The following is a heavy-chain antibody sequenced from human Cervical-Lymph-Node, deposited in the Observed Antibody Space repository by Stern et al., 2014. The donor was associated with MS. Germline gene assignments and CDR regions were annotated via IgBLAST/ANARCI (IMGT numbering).Heavy chain of an antibody. Sequence: VQLVESGAEVKKPGASVKVSCKASGYTFTSYYMHWVRQAPGQGLEWMGIINPSGGSTSYAQQFQGRVTKTRDTSTSTVYMELSSLRSEDTAVYYGARGYDSLTGYSPGAPDYWGQGTLVTVSS. CDR2: INPSGGST. CDR1: GYTFTSYY. D-gene: IGHD3-9*01. V-gene: IGHV1-46*01. CDR3: ARGYDSLTGYSPGAPDY. J-gene: IGHJ4*02.